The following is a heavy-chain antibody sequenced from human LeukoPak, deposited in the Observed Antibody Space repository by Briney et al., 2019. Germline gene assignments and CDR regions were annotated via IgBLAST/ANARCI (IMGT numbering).Heavy chain of an antibody. V-gene: IGHV1-18*01. CDR1: GYTFTSYG. J-gene: IGHJ6*03. D-gene: IGHD3-10*01. CDR3: ARWAYSSPGLWFGELSVGYYYYMDV. CDR2: ISAYNGNT. Sequence: GASVKVSCEASGYTFTSYGISWVRQAPGQGLEWMGWISAYNGNTNYAQKLQGRVTMTTDTSTSTAYMELRSLRSDDTAVYYCARWAYSSPGLWFGELSVGYYYYMDVWGKGTTVTISS.